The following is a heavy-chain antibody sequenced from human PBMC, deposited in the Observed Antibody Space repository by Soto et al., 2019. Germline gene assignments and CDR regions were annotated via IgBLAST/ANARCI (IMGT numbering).Heavy chain of an antibody. Sequence: SETLSLTCSVVGGSRSSSSDYCGWMRQPPGKGAEWIGDIYYSGTTYYNPSLKSRVTISADTPKNKPSLKLSSVTAADTAIYYCATDIIGYCSSGSCYRDNYKFDYWGQGTLVTVS. CDR2: IYYSGTT. D-gene: IGHD2-15*01. CDR1: GGSRSSSSDY. J-gene: IGHJ4*02. V-gene: IGHV4-39*01. CDR3: ATDIIGYCSSGSCYRDNYKFDY.